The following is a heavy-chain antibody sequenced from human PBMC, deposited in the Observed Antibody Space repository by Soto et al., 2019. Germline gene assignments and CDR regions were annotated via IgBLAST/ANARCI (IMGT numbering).Heavy chain of an antibody. CDR1: GGSISNYY. CDR2: IYTSGNT. CDR3: ARGSYPDYGVYAGWGYYFDV. Sequence: PSETLSLTCTVSGGSISNYYWSWIRQPAGKGLEWIGRIYTSGNTNYNPSLKGRVTMSVDMSKNQFSLKLSSVAAADTAVYYCARGSYPDYGVYAGWGYYFDVWGQGTL. J-gene: IGHJ4*02. D-gene: IGHD4-17*01. V-gene: IGHV4-4*07.